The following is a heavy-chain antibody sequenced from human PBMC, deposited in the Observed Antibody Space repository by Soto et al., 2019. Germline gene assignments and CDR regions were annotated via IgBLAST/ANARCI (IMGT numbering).Heavy chain of an antibody. CDR1: GFTFSSYA. CDR2: ISGSGGST. J-gene: IGHJ3*02. Sequence: GGSLRLSCAASGFTFSSYAMSWVRQAPGKGLEWVSAISGSGGSTYYADSVKGRFTISRDNSKNTLYLQMNSLRAEDTAVYYCAKDSLPHSSGFSPDAFDIWGQGTMVTVSS. V-gene: IGHV3-23*01. D-gene: IGHD6-19*01. CDR3: AKDSLPHSSGFSPDAFDI.